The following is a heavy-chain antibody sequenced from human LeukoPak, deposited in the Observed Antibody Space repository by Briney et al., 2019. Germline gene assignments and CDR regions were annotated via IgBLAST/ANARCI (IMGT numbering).Heavy chain of an antibody. D-gene: IGHD3-10*01. CDR3: ARDERITMVRGVSHFDY. J-gene: IGHJ4*02. Sequence: ASVKVSCKASGYTFTGYYMHWVRQAPGQGLEWMGWINPNSGGTNYAQKFQGRVTMTRDTSISTAYMELSRLRSDDTAVYYCARDERITMVRGVSHFDYWGRGTLVTVSS. V-gene: IGHV1-2*02. CDR2: INPNSGGT. CDR1: GYTFTGYY.